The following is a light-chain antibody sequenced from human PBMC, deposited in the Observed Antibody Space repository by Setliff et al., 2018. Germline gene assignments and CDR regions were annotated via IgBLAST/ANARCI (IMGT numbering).Light chain of an antibody. J-gene: IGKJ5*01. CDR1: QSVSSSY. CDR3: QQYGSSRIT. Sequence: PGPLSLSPGERATLSCRASQSVSSSYLAWYQQKPGQAPRLLIYGASSRATGIPDRFSGSGSGTDFTLTISRLEPEDFAVYYCQQYGSSRITFGQGTRLEIK. CDR2: GAS. V-gene: IGKV3-20*01.